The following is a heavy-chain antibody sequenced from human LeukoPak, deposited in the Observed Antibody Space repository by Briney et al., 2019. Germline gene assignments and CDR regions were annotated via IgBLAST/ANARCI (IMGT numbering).Heavy chain of an antibody. D-gene: IGHD5-24*01. V-gene: IGHV1-18*01. Sequence: ASVKVSCKASGYTFTSYGISWVRQAPGQGLEWMGWISAYNGNTNYAQKLQGRVTMTTDTSTSTAYMELRSLRSDDTAVYYCARDGRRDCYKPPADYWGQGTLVTVSS. CDR3: ARDGRRDCYKPPADY. J-gene: IGHJ4*02. CDR1: GYTFTSYG. CDR2: ISAYNGNT.